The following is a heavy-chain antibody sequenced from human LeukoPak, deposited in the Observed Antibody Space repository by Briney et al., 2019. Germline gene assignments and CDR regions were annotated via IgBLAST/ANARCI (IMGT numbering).Heavy chain of an antibody. J-gene: IGHJ4*02. D-gene: IGHD3-22*01. V-gene: IGHV3-21*01. CDR3: ARVYDSSGYYPTTPDY. Sequence: GGSLRLSCAASGFTFSSYSMNWVRQAPGKGLEWVSSISSSSSYIYYADSVKGRFTISRDNAKNSLYLQMNSLRAEDTAVYYCARVYDSSGYYPTTPDYWGQGTLVTVSS. CDR1: GFTFSSYS. CDR2: ISSSSSYI.